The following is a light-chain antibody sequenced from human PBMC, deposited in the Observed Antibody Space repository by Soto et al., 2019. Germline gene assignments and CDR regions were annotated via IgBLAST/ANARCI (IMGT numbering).Light chain of an antibody. Sequence: EFVLTQSPGTLSLSPGERATLSCRASQTVRNNYLTWYQHKPGQAPRLLIYDASTRATGIPYRFGGSGSGTDFTLTISRLEPEDFAVYYCQQYGSSPQTFGQGTKVDIK. V-gene: IGKV3-20*01. J-gene: IGKJ1*01. CDR1: QTVRNNY. CDR3: QQYGSSPQT. CDR2: DAS.